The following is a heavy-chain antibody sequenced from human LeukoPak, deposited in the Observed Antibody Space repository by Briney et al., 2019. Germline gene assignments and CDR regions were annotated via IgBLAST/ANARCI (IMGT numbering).Heavy chain of an antibody. V-gene: IGHV1-18*01. CDR3: AKSMYYCDSSGPSDY. D-gene: IGHD3-22*01. CDR1: GYTFTSYG. Sequence: GASVKVSCKASGYTFTSYGISWVRQAPGQGLEWMGWISAYNGNTNYAQKLQGRVTMTTDTSTSTAYMELRSLRSDDTAVYYCAKSMYYCDSSGPSDYWGQGTLVTVSS. J-gene: IGHJ4*02. CDR2: ISAYNGNT.